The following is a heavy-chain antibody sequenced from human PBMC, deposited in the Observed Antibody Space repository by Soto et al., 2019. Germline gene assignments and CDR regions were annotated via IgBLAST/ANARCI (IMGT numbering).Heavy chain of an antibody. CDR2: INPNSGGT. CDR1: GYTFTGYY. D-gene: IGHD5-18*01. J-gene: IGHJ4*02. Sequence: QVQLVQSGAEVKKPGASVKVSCKASGYTFTGYYMHWVRQAPGQGLEWMGWINPNSGGTNYAQKFQGWVTMTRDTSISTAYMELSRLRSDDTAVYYFPRVGGLRYSYGYRYYFDYWGQGTLVTVSS. V-gene: IGHV1-2*04. CDR3: PRVGGLRYSYGYRYYFDY.